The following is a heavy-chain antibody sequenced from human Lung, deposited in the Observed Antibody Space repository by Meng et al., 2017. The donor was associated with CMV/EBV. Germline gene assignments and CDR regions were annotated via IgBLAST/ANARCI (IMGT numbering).Heavy chain of an antibody. CDR3: TRWRSGYYHYYYGMDV. CDR2: IKQDGSEK. D-gene: IGHD3-22*01. V-gene: IGHV3-7*01. J-gene: IGHJ6*02. Sequence: GESLKISCAASGFTFSSYWMSWVRQAPGKGLEWVANIKQDGSEKYYVDSVKGRFTISRDNAKNSLYLQMNSLRAEDTAVYYCTRWRSGYYHYYYGMDVWGQGTRVTVSS. CDR1: GFTFSSYW.